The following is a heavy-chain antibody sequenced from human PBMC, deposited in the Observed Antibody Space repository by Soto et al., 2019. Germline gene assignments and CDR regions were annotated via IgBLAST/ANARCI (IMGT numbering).Heavy chain of an antibody. J-gene: IGHJ4*02. V-gene: IGHV1-2*02. CDR2: INPNSGGT. CDR1: VYTFTCYY. Sequence: AAVNVSFKCSVYTFTCYYMHGVRQAPGQGLEGMGWINPNSGGTNYAQKFQGRVTMTRDTSISTAYMELSRLRSADTAVYYCARFPSGLTKHFDYWGQGTLVTVSS. D-gene: IGHD6-19*01. CDR3: ARFPSGLTKHFDY.